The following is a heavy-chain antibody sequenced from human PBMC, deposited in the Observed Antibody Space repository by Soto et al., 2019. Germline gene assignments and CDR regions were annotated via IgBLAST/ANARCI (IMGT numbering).Heavy chain of an antibody. D-gene: IGHD3-3*01. CDR1: GYTFTSYY. CDR3: TRSKRDYTALDAFDI. J-gene: IGHJ3*02. V-gene: IGHV1-46*01. CDR2: INPSGGST. Sequence: GASVKVSCKASGYTFTSYYMHWVRQAPGQGLEWMGIINPSGGSTSYAQKFQGRVTMTRDTSTSTVYMELSSLRSEDTAVYYCTRSKRDYTALDAFDIWGQGTMVTVS.